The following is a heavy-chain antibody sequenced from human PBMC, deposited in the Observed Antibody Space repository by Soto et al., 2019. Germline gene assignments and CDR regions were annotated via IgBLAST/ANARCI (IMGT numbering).Heavy chain of an antibody. Sequence: SETLSLTCAVSSGSISSSNGWSWVRQPPGKGLEWIGEIYHSGSTNYNPSLKSRVTISVDKSKNQFSLKLSSVTAADTAVYYCASSGYSGYDRYFDYWGQGTLVTVSS. D-gene: IGHD5-12*01. V-gene: IGHV4-4*02. J-gene: IGHJ4*02. CDR1: SGSISSSNG. CDR3: ASSGYSGYDRYFDY. CDR2: IYHSGST.